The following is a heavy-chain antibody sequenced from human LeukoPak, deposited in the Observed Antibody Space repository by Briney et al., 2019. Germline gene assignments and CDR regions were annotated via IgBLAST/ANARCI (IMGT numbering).Heavy chain of an antibody. V-gene: IGHV3-11*04. J-gene: IGHJ3*02. Sequence: GGSLRLSCAASGFTFSSYNMSWIRQAPGKGLEWVSYISSSGSTIYYADSVKGRFTISRDNAKNSLYLQMNSLRAEDTTVYYCARGQKTRSNTFDIWGQGTMVTVSS. CDR3: ARGQKTRSNTFDI. CDR1: GFTFSSYN. D-gene: IGHD1/OR15-1a*01. CDR2: ISSSGSTI.